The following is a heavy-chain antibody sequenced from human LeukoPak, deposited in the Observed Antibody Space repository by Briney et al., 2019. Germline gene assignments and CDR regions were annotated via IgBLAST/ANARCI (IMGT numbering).Heavy chain of an antibody. CDR2: ISSSGSTI. Sequence: PGGSLRLSCAASGFTFSDYYMSWIRQAPGKGLEWVSYISSSGSTIYYADSVKGRFTMSRDNAKNSLYLQMNSLRVEDTAVYYCSFSMVRGVIGTYYFDYWGQGTLVTVSS. D-gene: IGHD3-10*01. CDR3: SFSMVRGVIGTYYFDY. CDR1: GFTFSDYY. J-gene: IGHJ4*02. V-gene: IGHV3-11*01.